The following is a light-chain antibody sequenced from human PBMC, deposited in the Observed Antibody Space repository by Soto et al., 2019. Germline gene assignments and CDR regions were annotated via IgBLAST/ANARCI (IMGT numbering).Light chain of an antibody. CDR3: QQRSNWPIT. CDR1: ESVSSK. CDR2: DAS. Sequence: VMTQSPSTLSVSPGQRPTLGCRASESVSSKLVWYQKKPGQAPRLLIHDASTRATGIPDRFSGSGYGTDVNLTISSLEPEDFVVYYCQQRSNWPITFGQGTRLEIK. J-gene: IGKJ5*01. V-gene: IGKV3-11*01.